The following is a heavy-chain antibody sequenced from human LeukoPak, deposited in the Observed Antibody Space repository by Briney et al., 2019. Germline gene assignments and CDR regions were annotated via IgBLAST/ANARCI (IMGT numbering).Heavy chain of an antibody. CDR1: GFRINTYT. CDR3: AKDGGYGGYGNDY. V-gene: IGHV3-23*01. D-gene: IGHD5-12*01. CDR2: IRNSDGMT. Sequence: PGGSLRLSCDVSGFRINTYTMYWVRQAPGQGLEWVSGIRNSDGMTYYADSVRGRFTISTDNSRNTVYLHMNSLGAEDTAMYYCAKDGGYGGYGNDYWGQGTLVTVSS. J-gene: IGHJ4*02.